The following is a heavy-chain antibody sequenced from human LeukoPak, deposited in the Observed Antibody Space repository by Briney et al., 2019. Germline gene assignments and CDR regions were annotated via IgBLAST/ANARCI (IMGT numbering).Heavy chain of an antibody. Sequence: ASVKVSCTVSGYTLTELSMHWVRQAPGKGLEWMGGFDPEDGETIYAQKFQGRVTMTEDTSTDTAYMELGSLRSDDTAVYYCARATRWNYAFDIWGQGTIVTVSS. CDR3: ARATRWNYAFDI. CDR2: FDPEDGET. CDR1: GYTLTELS. J-gene: IGHJ3*02. D-gene: IGHD1-7*01. V-gene: IGHV1-24*01.